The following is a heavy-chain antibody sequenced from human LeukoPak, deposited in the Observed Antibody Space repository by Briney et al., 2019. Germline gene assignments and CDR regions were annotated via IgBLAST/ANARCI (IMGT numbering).Heavy chain of an antibody. CDR3: AKKNDFWSGIPFDY. J-gene: IGHJ4*02. Sequence: GGSLRLSCAASGFTFSSYAMSWVRQAPGKGLEWVSAISGSGGSAYYADSVKGRFTISRDNSKNTLYLQMNSLRAEDTAVYYCAKKNDFWSGIPFDYWGQGTLVTVSS. CDR1: GFTFSSYA. V-gene: IGHV3-23*01. CDR2: ISGSGGSA. D-gene: IGHD3-3*01.